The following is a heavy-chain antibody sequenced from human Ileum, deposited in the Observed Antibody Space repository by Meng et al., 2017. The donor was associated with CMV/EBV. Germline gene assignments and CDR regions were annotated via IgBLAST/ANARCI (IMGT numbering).Heavy chain of an antibody. CDR3: AHGSGWLCDF. Sequence: TCTFSCFSLTTNAVGVGWFRQPPGQALKWLAFIYWDDHKYYNASLQSRLTINKDTSKNHVVLTMTNMDPVDTATYYCAHGSGWLCDFWGQGILVTVSS. CDR2: IYWDDHK. V-gene: IGHV2-5*02. J-gene: IGHJ4*02. D-gene: IGHD6-19*01. CDR1: CFSLTTNAVG.